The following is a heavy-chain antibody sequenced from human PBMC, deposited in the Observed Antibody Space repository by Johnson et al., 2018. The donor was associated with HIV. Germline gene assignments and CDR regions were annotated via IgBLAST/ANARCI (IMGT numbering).Heavy chain of an antibody. Sequence: VESGGGLIQPGGSLRLSCAASGFTVSSNYMSWVRQAPGKGLEWVSVISSGGSTYYADSVKGRFTISRDNSKNTLYLKMNSLRAEDTAVYYCARDRAWNYEGAFDIWGQGTMVTVSS. D-gene: IGHD1-7*01. CDR2: ISSGGST. CDR3: ARDRAWNYEGAFDI. J-gene: IGHJ3*02. CDR1: GFTVSSNY. V-gene: IGHV3-53*01.